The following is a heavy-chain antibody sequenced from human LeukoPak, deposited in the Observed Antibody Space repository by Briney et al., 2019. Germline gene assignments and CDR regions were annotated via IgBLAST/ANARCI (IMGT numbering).Heavy chain of an antibody. D-gene: IGHD3-16*02. CDR2: ISYDGSNK. CDR1: GFTLSSYA. CDR3: AREGLSAVEPPGLWDYYYGMDV. V-gene: IGHV3-30-3*01. Sequence: GRSLRLSCAASGFTLSSYAMHWVRQAPGKGLEWVAVISYDGSNKYYADSVKGRFTISRDNSKNTLYLQMNSLRAEDTAVYYCAREGLSAVEPPGLWDYYYGMDVWGQGTTVTVSS. J-gene: IGHJ6*02.